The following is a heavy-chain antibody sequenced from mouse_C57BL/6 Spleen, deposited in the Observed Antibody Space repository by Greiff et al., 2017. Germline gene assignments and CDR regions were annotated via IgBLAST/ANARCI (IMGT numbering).Heavy chain of an antibody. Sequence: EVKLVESEGGLVQPGSSMTLSCTASGFTFSDYYMAWVRQVPEKGLEWVANINYDGSSTYYLDSLKSRFIISRDNAKNILYLQMSSLKSEDTATYYCARDADGYYDYWGQGTTLTVSS. J-gene: IGHJ2*01. V-gene: IGHV5-16*01. D-gene: IGHD2-3*01. CDR2: INYDGSST. CDR1: GFTFSDYY. CDR3: ARDADGYYDY.